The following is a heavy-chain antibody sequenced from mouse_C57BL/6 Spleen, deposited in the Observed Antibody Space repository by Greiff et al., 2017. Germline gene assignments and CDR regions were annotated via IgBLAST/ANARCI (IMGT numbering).Heavy chain of an antibody. Sequence: VQLQQPGAELVKPGASVKLSCKASGYTFTSYWMHWVKQRPGQGLEWIGMIHPNSGSTNYNEKFKSKATLTVDKSSSTAYMQLSSLTSEDTAVYYCTNHGSSYENFDYWGQGTTLTVSS. CDR2: IHPNSGST. J-gene: IGHJ2*01. D-gene: IGHD1-1*01. V-gene: IGHV1-64*01. CDR3: TNHGSSYENFDY. CDR1: GYTFTSYW.